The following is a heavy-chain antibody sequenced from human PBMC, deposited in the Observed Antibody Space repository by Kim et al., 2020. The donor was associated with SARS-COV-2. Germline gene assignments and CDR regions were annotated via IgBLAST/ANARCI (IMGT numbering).Heavy chain of an antibody. CDR3: ARASDGSASYYNDNWFDP. D-gene: IGHD3-10*01. J-gene: IGHJ5*02. CDR1: GYTFISYG. CDR2: INPYNGKT. V-gene: IGHV1-18*01. Sequence: ASVKVSCKASGYTFISYGISWVRQAPGQGLEWMGWINPYNGKTDRSQKLQDRLTMTTDTSTSTAFMELRSLRSDDTAVYYCARASDGSASYYNDNWFDPW.